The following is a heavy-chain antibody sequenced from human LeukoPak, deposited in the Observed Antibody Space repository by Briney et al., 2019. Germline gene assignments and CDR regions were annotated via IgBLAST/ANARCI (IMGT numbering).Heavy chain of an antibody. J-gene: IGHJ5*01. CDR1: GFTFSSYG. CDR2: ISGTGGTT. CDR3: AKRDVSDSTTYSPLFDS. V-gene: IGHV3-23*01. Sequence: GGSLRLSCAVSGFTFSSYGMHWVRQAPGKGLEWVSGISGTGGTTYYADSVRGRFTISRDNPKNTLYLQMNSLRTEDTAVYYCAKRDVSDSTTYSPLFDSWGQGTLVTVSS. D-gene: IGHD2/OR15-2a*01.